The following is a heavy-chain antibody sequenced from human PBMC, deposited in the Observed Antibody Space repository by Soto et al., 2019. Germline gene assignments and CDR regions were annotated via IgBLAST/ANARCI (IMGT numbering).Heavy chain of an antibody. CDR3: ASGYYYYYMDV. CDR2: IYYSGST. Sequence: SSETLSLTCTVSGGSISSYYWSWIRQPPGKGLEWIGYIYYSGSTNYNPSLKSRVTISVDTSKNQFSLKLSSVTAADTAVYYCASGYYYYYMDVWGKGTTVTVSS. J-gene: IGHJ6*03. V-gene: IGHV4-59*01. CDR1: GGSISSYY.